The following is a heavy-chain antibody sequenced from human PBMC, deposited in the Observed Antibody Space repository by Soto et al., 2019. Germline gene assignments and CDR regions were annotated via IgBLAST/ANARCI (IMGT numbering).Heavy chain of an antibody. D-gene: IGHD2-2*01. Sequence: SETLSVTCAVSCGSISSGGYSWSWIRQPPGKGLEWIGYIYHSGSTYYNPSLKSRVTISVDRSKNQFSLKLSSVTAADTAVYYCARVPDRWGQGTLVTVSS. CDR2: IYHSGST. J-gene: IGHJ5*02. CDR3: ARVPDR. CDR1: CGSISSGGYS. V-gene: IGHV4-30-2*01.